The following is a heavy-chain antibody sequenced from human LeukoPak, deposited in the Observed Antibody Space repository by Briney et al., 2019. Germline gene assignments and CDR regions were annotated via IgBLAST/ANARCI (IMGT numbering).Heavy chain of an antibody. V-gene: IGHV1-18*01. J-gene: IGHJ4*02. CDR2: ISAYNGNT. Sequence: ASVKVSCKASGYTFTSYTISWLRQAPGQGLEWMGWISAYNGNTNYAQKLQGRVTMTTDTSTSTAHMELRSLRSEDTAVYYCARTQYYDFWSGLYYFDYWGQGTLVTVSS. CDR3: ARTQYYDFWSGLYYFDY. CDR1: GYTFTSYT. D-gene: IGHD3-3*01.